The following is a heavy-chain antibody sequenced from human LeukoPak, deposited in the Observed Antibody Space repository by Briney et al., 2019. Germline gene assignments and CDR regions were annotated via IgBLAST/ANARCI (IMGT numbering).Heavy chain of an antibody. D-gene: IGHD2-2*01. Sequence: ASVKVSCKTSGFTFTSHDYNWVRQAAGQGLEWMGWMNPNSGATGYAQKFQGRVTMTRDTSITTVYMELSSLTSEDTAVYYCARDGRGAAAPDDAFDVWGQGTMVTVPS. CDR3: ARDGRGAAAPDDAFDV. CDR1: GFTFTSHD. V-gene: IGHV1-8*01. CDR2: MNPNSGAT. J-gene: IGHJ3*01.